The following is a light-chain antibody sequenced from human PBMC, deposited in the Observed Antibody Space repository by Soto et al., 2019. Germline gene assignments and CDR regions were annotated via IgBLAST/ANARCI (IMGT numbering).Light chain of an antibody. CDR3: QQYYTTPRT. J-gene: IGKJ1*01. CDR1: QNLLYSSDNKNY. CDR2: WAS. Sequence: DIVMTQSPDSLAVSLGERATINCKSSQNLLYSSDNKNYLAWYQQKPGQPPKLLIYWASTRESGVPDRFSGSGSGTDFTLTISSLQAEDVAVYYCQQYYTTPRTFGQGTKVEIK. V-gene: IGKV4-1*01.